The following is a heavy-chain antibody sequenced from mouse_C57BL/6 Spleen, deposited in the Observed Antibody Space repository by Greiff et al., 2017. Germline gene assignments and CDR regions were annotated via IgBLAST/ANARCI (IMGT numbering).Heavy chain of an antibody. V-gene: IGHV1-54*01. J-gene: IGHJ3*01. D-gene: IGHD2-4*01. CDR1: GYAFTNYL. CDR3: ARSVYDYDEGCAY. Sequence: VKLQESGAELVRPGTSVKVSCKASGYAFTNYLIEWVKQRPGQGLEWIGVINPGSGGTNYNEKFKGKATLTADKSSSTAYMQLSSLTSEDSAVYFCARSVYDYDEGCAYWGQGTLVTVSA. CDR2: INPGSGGT.